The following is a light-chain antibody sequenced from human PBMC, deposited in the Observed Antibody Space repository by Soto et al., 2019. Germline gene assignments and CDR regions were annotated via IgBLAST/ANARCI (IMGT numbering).Light chain of an antibody. J-gene: IGKJ1*01. CDR1: QSVNNY. Sequence: EIVLTQSPATLSLSPGERATLSCGTSQSVNNYLAWYQQNPGQAPRLLIYAASNRATGIPARFSGSGSGTDSTLTISSLEPEDFAVYYCHQRDNWPWTFGQGTKVDI. V-gene: IGKV3-11*01. CDR2: AAS. CDR3: HQRDNWPWT.